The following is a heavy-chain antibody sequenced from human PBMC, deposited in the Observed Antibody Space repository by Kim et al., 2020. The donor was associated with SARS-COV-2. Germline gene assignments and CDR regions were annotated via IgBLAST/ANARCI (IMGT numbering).Heavy chain of an antibody. J-gene: IGHJ6*02. CDR1: GYSFTSYW. Sequence: GESLKISCKGSGYSFTSYWIGWVRQMPGKGLEWMGIIYPGDSDTRYSPSFQGQVTISADKSISTAYLQWSSLKASDTAMYYCARVTRSYDILTGYTGYYGMDVWGQGTTVTVSS. CDR3: ARVTRSYDILTGYTGYYGMDV. V-gene: IGHV5-51*01. D-gene: IGHD3-9*01. CDR2: IYPGDSDT.